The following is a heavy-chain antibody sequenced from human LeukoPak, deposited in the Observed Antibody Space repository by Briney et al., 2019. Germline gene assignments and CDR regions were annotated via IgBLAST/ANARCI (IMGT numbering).Heavy chain of an antibody. CDR2: INPNSGGT. J-gene: IGHJ4*02. Sequence: ASVKVSCKASGYTFTGYYMHWVRQAPGQGLEWMGWINPNSGGTNYAQTFQGRVTMTRDTSISTAYMELSRLRSDDTAVYYCASADRLCSSTSCHLDYWGQGTLVTVSS. V-gene: IGHV1-2*02. CDR3: ASADRLCSSTSCHLDY. D-gene: IGHD2-2*01. CDR1: GYTFTGYY.